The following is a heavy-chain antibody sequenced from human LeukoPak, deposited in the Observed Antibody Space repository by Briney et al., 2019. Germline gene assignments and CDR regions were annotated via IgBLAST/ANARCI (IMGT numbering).Heavy chain of an antibody. Sequence: PGGSLRLSCAASGFTFSDYYMSWIRQAPGKGLEWVSYISSSGSTIYYADSVKGRFTISRDNAKNSLYLQMNSLRAEDTAVYYCARASDGWLPLVYLQHWGQGTLVTVSS. CDR3: ARASDGWLPLVYLQH. V-gene: IGHV3-11*01. CDR2: ISSSGSTI. D-gene: IGHD5-12*01. J-gene: IGHJ1*01. CDR1: GFTFSDYY.